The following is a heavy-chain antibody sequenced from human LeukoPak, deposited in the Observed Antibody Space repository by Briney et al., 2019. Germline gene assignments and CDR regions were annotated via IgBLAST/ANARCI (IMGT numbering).Heavy chain of an antibody. CDR3: ARDGVEFYNWFDP. V-gene: IGHV3-30*02. Sequence: PGGSLLLSCAASGFTFSSYGMHWARQAPGKGLEWVAFIRYDGSNKYYADSVKGRFTISRDNSKNTLYLQMNSLRAEDTSVYYCARDGVEFYNWFDPWGQGTPVTVSS. CDR2: IRYDGSNK. D-gene: IGHD2-21*01. CDR1: GFTFSSYG. J-gene: IGHJ5*02.